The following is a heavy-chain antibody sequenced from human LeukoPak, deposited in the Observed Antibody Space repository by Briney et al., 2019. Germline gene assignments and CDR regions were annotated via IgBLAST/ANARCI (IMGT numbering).Heavy chain of an antibody. D-gene: IGHD4-17*01. CDR1: GFTFYVYA. CDR2: ICWNRGSV. CDR3: GKAKVLAYCDPAFDY. Sequence: GGTLRLSCAASGFTFYVYAMHGVPEAPGKGREGGSGICWNRGSVGYADALRGGFTISRENSKNTLHLERNIQRAEHTALYHGGKAKVLAYCDPAFDYWGQGTLVNVPS. V-gene: IGHV3-9*01. J-gene: IGHJ4*02.